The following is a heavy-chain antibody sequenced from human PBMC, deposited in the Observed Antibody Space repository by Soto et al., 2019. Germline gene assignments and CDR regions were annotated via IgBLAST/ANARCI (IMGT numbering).Heavy chain of an antibody. V-gene: IGHV1-69*01. CDR1: GGTFSSYA. Sequence: QVQLVQSGAEVKKPGSSVKVSCKASGGTFSSYAISWVRQAPGQGLEWMGGIIPIFGTANYAQKFQGRVMITADESTTTAYMELSSLRSEDTAVYYCARDDYSGYAINYWGQGTLVTVSS. CDR3: ARDDYSGYAINY. CDR2: IIPIFGTA. D-gene: IGHD5-12*01. J-gene: IGHJ4*02.